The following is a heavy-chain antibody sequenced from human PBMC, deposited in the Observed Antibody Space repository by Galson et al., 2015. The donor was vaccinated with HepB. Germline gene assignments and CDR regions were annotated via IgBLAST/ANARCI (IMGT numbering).Heavy chain of an antibody. CDR2: IIPIFGTA. J-gene: IGHJ4*02. CDR1: GGTFSSYA. V-gene: IGHV1-69*13. CDR3: ARLPNPSDFRGGARD. Sequence: SVKVSCKASGGTFSSYAISWVRQAPGQGLEWMGGIIPIFGTANYAQKFQGRVTITADESTSTAYMELSSLRSEDTAVYYCARLPNPSDFRGGARDWGQGTLVTVSS. D-gene: IGHD4-11*01.